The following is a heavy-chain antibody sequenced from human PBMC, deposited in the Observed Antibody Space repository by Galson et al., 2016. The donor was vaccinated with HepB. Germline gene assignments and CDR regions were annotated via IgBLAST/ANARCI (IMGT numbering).Heavy chain of an antibody. CDR2: IFYTGTT. CDR1: GGSISSSSYY. Sequence: LSLTCTVSGGSISSSSYYWAWIRRPPGKGLEWIGSIFYTGTTYYNPSLQNRVTISVDTSKDQFALKLSSVTAADTAAYYCARQQRAGLVNFWGQGTMVTVSS. CDR3: ARQQRAGLVNF. V-gene: IGHV4-39*01. J-gene: IGHJ3*01. D-gene: IGHD3/OR15-3a*01.